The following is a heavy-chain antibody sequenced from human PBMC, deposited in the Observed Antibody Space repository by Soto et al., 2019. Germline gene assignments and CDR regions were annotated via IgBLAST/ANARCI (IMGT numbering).Heavy chain of an antibody. V-gene: IGHV3-30-3*01. Sequence: QVQLVESGGGVVQPGRSLRLSCAASGFTFSSYAMHWVRQAPGKGLEWVAVISYDGSNKYYADSVKGRFTISRDNSKNTLYLQMNSLRAEDTAVYYCASPYLEILGLGWELPYYYYGMDVWGRGTTVTVSS. CDR3: ASPYLEILGLGWELPYYYYGMDV. D-gene: IGHD1-26*01. CDR2: ISYDGSNK. CDR1: GFTFSSYA. J-gene: IGHJ6*02.